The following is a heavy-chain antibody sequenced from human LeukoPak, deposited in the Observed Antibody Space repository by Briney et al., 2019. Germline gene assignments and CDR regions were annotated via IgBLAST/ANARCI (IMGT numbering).Heavy chain of an antibody. CDR1: GFTFSSYA. CDR2: ISYDGSNK. J-gene: IGHJ5*02. CDR3: ASISSSWRLRFDP. D-gene: IGHD6-13*01. Sequence: GGSLRLSCAASGFTFSSYAMHWVRQAPGKGLEWVAVISYDGSNKYYADSVKGRFTISRDNSKNTLYLQMNSLGAEDTAVYYCASISSSWRLRFDPWGQGTLVTVSS. V-gene: IGHV3-30-3*01.